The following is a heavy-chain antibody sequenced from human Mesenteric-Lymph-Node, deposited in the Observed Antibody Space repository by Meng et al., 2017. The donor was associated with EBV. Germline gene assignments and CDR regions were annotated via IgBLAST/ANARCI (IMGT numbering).Heavy chain of an antibody. CDR1: GYTFSNYG. J-gene: IGHJ5*02. CDR2: ISAYSGDK. Sequence: QIQLVQSAAEVKKPGASVKVSCKASGYTFSNYGFSWVRQAPGQGLEWMGWISAYSGDKKSTQKFQGKLTMTTDTSTSTAYMELKSLTSDDTAVYYCVRDHSRDDLCWWFDPWGQGTLVTVSS. V-gene: IGHV1-18*01. D-gene: IGHD4-11*01. CDR3: VRDHSRDDLCWWFDP.